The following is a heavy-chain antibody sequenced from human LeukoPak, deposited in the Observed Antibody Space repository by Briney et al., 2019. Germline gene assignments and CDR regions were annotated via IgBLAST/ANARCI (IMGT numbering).Heavy chain of an antibody. D-gene: IGHD2-15*01. CDR1: GFTFSSYE. CDR2: IRYDDTNQ. CDR3: VKDGTGLTTRINGFDI. Sequence: PGGSLRLSCAASGFTFSSYEMNWVRQAPGKGLEWVAFIRYDDTNQGYADFVKGRFTISRDNSKNMQYLQMNSLKPEDTAVYFCVKDGTGLTTRINGFDIWGQGTLVTVSS. V-gene: IGHV3-30*02. J-gene: IGHJ3*02.